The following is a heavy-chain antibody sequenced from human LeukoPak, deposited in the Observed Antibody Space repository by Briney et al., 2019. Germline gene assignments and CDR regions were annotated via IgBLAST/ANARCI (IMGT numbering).Heavy chain of an antibody. J-gene: IGHJ4*02. CDR2: IYYSGST. V-gene: IGHV4-31*01. CDR1: GGTISSGGYY. CDR3: ARSLWGLAYYFDY. D-gene: IGHD3-16*01. Sequence: SETLSLTCTVSGGTISSGGYYWSWIRQHPGKGLQWIGYIYYSGSTYYNPSLKSQVTISVDTSKNQFSLKLSSVTAADTAVYYCARSLWGLAYYFDYWGQGTLVTVSS.